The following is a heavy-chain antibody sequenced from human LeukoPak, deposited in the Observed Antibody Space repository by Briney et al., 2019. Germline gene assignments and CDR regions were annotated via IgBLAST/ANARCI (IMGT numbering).Heavy chain of an antibody. CDR3: ARGGGLDV. CDR1: GFTFXSYW. V-gene: IGHV3-7*03. D-gene: IGHD3-16*01. J-gene: IGHJ6*02. Sequence: SXRLXCAASGFTFXSYWMNWARQAPGXGREWVASINHNGNVNYYVDSVKGRFTISRDNAKNSLYLQMSNLRAEDTAVYFCARGGGLDVWGQGATVTVSS. CDR2: INHNGNVN.